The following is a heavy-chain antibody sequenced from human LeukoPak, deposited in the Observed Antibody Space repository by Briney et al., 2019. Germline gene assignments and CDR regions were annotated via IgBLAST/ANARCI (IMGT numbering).Heavy chain of an antibody. CDR3: AKEIYGDSTGGRFHH. J-gene: IGHJ1*01. D-gene: IGHD4-17*01. Sequence: EGSLRLSCAASGFTFSSYAMSWVRQPPGKGLEWVSVISGSGGSTYYADSVKGRLTISRDNSKNTLYLQMNSLRAEDTAVYYCAKEIYGDSTGGRFHHWGQGTLVTVSS. CDR2: ISGSGGST. CDR1: GFTFSSYA. V-gene: IGHV3-23*01.